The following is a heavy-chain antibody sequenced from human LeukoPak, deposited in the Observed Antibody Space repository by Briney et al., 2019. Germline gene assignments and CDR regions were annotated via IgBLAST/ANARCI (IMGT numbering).Heavy chain of an antibody. D-gene: IGHD2-15*01. CDR2: ISGSGCSR. Sequence: GWALRLSCAASGFTFSSYAMSWVRQAPGKGLEGVSAISGSGCSRYYADSVKGRFTISRDNSKNTLYLQMNSLRAEDTAGYYCAKVDVVVVAAWAPDYWGQGTLVTVSS. V-gene: IGHV3-23*01. CDR1: GFTFSSYA. J-gene: IGHJ4*02. CDR3: AKVDVVVVAAWAPDY.